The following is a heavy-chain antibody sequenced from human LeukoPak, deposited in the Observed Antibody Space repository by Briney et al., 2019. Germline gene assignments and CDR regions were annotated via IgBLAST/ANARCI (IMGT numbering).Heavy chain of an antibody. CDR2: MSWNSGSI. J-gene: IGHJ5*02. D-gene: IGHD2-2*01. V-gene: IGHV3-9*01. Sequence: GGALRLSCAASGFTFDDYAMHWVRQAPGKGLEWVSGMSWNSGSIGYADSVKGRFTISRDNAKNSLYLQMNSLRAEDTALYYCAKGRDKYQLLSKNWFDPWGQGTLVTVSS. CDR3: AKGRDKYQLLSKNWFDP. CDR1: GFTFDDYA.